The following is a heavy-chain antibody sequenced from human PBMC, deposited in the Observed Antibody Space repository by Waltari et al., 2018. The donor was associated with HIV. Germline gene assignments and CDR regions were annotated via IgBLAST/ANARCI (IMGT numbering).Heavy chain of an antibody. J-gene: IGHJ6*02. V-gene: IGHV1-69*12. D-gene: IGHD3-16*01. CDR2: IIPVFGTT. Sequence: QVQLVQSGAAVKKPGSSVKVSCKASGDTFSSCAISWVRQAPGQGLEWMGGIIPVFGTTNYAQKFQGRVTITADESTSTAYMELSSLRSEDTAVYYCASPISPGGMYYYGMDVWGQGTTVTVSS. CDR1: GDTFSSCA. CDR3: ASPISPGGMYYYGMDV.